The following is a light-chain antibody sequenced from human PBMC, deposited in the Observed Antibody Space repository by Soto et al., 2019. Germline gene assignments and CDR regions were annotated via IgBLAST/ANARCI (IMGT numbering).Light chain of an antibody. V-gene: IGKV1-39*01. CDR3: QHYNSYSEA. CDR2: AAS. Sequence: DIQMTQSPSSLSAAVGDRVTITCRASQGISTYVNWYQQKPGKAPQLLIYAASSLQSGVPSRFSGSGSGTDFTLTISSLQPEDFATYYCQHYNSYSEAFGQGTKVDI. J-gene: IGKJ1*01. CDR1: QGISTY.